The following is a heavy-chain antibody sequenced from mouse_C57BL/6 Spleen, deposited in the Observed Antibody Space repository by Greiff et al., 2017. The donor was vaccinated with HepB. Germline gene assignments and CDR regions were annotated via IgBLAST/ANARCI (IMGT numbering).Heavy chain of an antibody. CDR2: ISYDGSN. J-gene: IGHJ2*01. Sequence: EVKVEESGPGLVQPSQSLSLTCSVTGYSITSGYYWNWIRQFPGNKLEWMGYISYDGSNNYNPTLKNRISITRDTSTNQFFLKLNSVTTEDTATYYCASRDYWGQGTTLTVSS. V-gene: IGHV3-6*01. CDR3: ASRDY. CDR1: GYSITSGYY.